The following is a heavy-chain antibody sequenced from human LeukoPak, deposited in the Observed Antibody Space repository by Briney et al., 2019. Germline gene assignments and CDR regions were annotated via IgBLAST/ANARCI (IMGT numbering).Heavy chain of an antibody. J-gene: IGHJ4*02. CDR2: SHYSGNN. V-gene: IGHV4-61*01. Sequence: SETLSLTCTVTGGSISSGNYYWSWIRQPPGKGLEYIGFSHYSGNNNYNPSLKSRVTISVDTSKNQFSLKLRSLTAADTAVYFCAGDPYCGGDCWGYWGQGALVTVSS. D-gene: IGHD2-21*02. CDR3: AGDPYCGGDCWGY. CDR1: GGSISSGNYY.